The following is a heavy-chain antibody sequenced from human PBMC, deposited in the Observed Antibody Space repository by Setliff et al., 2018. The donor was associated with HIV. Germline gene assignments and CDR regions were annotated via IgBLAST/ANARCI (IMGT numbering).Heavy chain of an antibody. CDR1: GDSIRNGGYS. CDR2: IYHDGKT. Sequence: PSETLSLTCVVSGDSIRNGGYSWTWIRQPPGKGLEWTGSIYHDGKTYYNPSLKSRLTISVDTSKNQFSLKLSSVTAADTAVYYCARQVAGTSLNWFDPWGQGTLVTVSS. J-gene: IGHJ5*02. V-gene: IGHV4-30-2*03. CDR3: ARQVAGTSLNWFDP. D-gene: IGHD6-13*01.